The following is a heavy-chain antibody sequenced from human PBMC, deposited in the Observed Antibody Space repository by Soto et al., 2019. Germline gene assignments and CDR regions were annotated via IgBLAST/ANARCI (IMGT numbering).Heavy chain of an antibody. D-gene: IGHD5-12*01. CDR3: AKDRAPYSGYDSALDY. V-gene: IGHV3-30*18. CDR1: GFTFNIYG. J-gene: IGHJ4*02. CDR2: ISYDGSNK. Sequence: GGSLRLSCAASGFTFNIYGMHWVRQAPGKGLEWVALISYDGSNKNYGDFVKGRFTISRDNSKNTLYLQMNSLRVEDTAVYYCAKDRAPYSGYDSALDYWGQGTQVTVSS.